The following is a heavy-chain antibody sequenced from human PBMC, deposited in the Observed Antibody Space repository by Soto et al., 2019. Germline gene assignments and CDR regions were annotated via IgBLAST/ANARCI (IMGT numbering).Heavy chain of an antibody. CDR2: IYYSGST. J-gene: IGHJ5*02. CDR3: ARHGRSGYYPDWFDP. D-gene: IGHD3-22*01. Sequence: ASETLSLTCTVSGGSISSSSYYWGWIRQPPGKGLEWIGSIYYSGSTYYNPSLKSRVTISVDTSKNQFSLKLSSVTAADTAVYYCARHGRSGYYPDWFDPWGQGTLVTVSS. V-gene: IGHV4-39*01. CDR1: GGSISSSSYY.